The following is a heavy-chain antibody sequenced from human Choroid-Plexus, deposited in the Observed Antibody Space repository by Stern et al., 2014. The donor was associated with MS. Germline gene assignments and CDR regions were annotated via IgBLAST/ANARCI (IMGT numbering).Heavy chain of an antibody. CDR2: VSYDGSNK. V-gene: IGHV3-30*18. D-gene: IGHD2/OR15-2a*01. J-gene: IGHJ5*02. CDR3: AKDRQYLTYFFDH. Sequence: VQLVESGGGVVQHGRPLRLSCVAYGFTLGSCARHWVRQAPGKGLEWVAGVSYDGSNKYYADSVKGRFTISRDNSQNTLYMQMSSLRPEDTAVYYCAKDRQYLTYFFDHWGQGSLVTVSS. CDR1: GFTLGSCA.